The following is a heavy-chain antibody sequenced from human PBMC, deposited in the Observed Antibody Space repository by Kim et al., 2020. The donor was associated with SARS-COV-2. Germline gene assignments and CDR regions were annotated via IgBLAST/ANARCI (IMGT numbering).Heavy chain of an antibody. CDR1: GGSFSGYY. V-gene: IGHV4-34*01. Sequence: SETLSLTCAVYGGSFSGYYWSWIRQPPGKGLEWIGEINHSGSTNYNPSLKSRVTISVDTSKNQFSLKLSSVTAADTAVYYCARGGGYGSGSYSPLRWFDPWGQGTLVTVSS. CDR2: INHSGST. CDR3: ARGGGYGSGSYSPLRWFDP. D-gene: IGHD3-10*01. J-gene: IGHJ5*02.